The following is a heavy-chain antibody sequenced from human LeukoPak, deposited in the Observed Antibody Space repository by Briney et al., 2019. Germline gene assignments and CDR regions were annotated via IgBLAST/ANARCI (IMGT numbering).Heavy chain of an antibody. Sequence: SETLSLTCTVSGGSISGYYWSWLRQSPDKGLEWIGYIYHSGFTHYNPSLRSRVTISLDMSSNQFSLKLTSATAADTVMYYCARDQRCSRFDGGCDQWYFDLWGRGTLVTVSS. CDR1: GGSISGYY. V-gene: IGHV4-59*01. D-gene: IGHD3-10*02. CDR3: ARDQRCSRFDGGCDQWYFDL. CDR2: IYHSGFT. J-gene: IGHJ2*01.